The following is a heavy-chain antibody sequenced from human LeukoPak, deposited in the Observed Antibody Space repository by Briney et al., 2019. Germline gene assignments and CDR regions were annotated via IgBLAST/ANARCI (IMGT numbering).Heavy chain of an antibody. J-gene: IGHJ4*02. CDR2: IYYSGST. CDR3: ARLGYDSSGGFDY. Sequence: SETLFLTCTVSGGSISSSSYYWGWIRQPPGKGLEWIGSIYYSGSTYYNPSLKSRVTISVDTSKNQFSLKLSSVTAADTAVYYCARLGYDSSGGFDYWGQGTLVTVSS. V-gene: IGHV4-39*01. D-gene: IGHD3-22*01. CDR1: GGSISSSSYY.